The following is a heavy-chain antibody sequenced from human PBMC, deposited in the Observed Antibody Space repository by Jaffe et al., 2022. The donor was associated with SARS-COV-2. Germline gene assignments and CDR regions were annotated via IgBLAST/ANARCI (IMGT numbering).Heavy chain of an antibody. D-gene: IGHD1-1*01. CDR1: GFTFSSYS. V-gene: IGHV3-21*01. CDR3: ARAELKPLYYFDY. CDR2: ISSSSSYI. J-gene: IGHJ4*02. Sequence: EVQLVESGGGLVKPGGSLRLSCAASGFTFSSYSMNWVRQAPGKGLEWVSSISSSSSYIYYADSVKGRFTISRDNAKNSLYLQMNSLRAEDTAVYYCARAELKPLYYFDYWGQGTLVTVSS.